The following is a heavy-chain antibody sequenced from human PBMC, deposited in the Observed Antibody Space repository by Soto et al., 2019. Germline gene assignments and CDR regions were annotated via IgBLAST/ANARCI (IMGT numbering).Heavy chain of an antibody. D-gene: IGHD2-15*01. V-gene: IGHV3-23*01. CDR3: AKQRGGIHSLYYYYYYMDV. Sequence: GESLKISCAASGFTFSSYAMSWVRQAPGKGLEWVSAISGSGGSTYYADSVKGRFTISRDNSKNTLYLQMNSLRAEDTAVYYCAKQRGGIHSLYYYYYYMDVWGKGTTVTVSS. CDR1: GFTFSSYA. CDR2: ISGSGGST. J-gene: IGHJ6*03.